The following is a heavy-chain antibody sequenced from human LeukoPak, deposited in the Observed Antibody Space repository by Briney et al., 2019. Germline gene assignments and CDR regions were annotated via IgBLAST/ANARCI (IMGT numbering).Heavy chain of an antibody. Sequence: ASLKVSCTASGYTFTSYDINWVRQAPGQGLEWMGWMNPNSGNTGYAQKFQGRVTMTRNTSISTAYMELSSLRSEDTAVYYCARVPAKLRSVTNWRSLLVDYYYYGMDVWGQGTTVTVSS. CDR2: MNPNSGNT. CDR3: ARVPAKLRSVTNWRSLLVDYYYYGMDV. J-gene: IGHJ6*02. D-gene: IGHD1-20*01. V-gene: IGHV1-8*01. CDR1: GYTFTSYD.